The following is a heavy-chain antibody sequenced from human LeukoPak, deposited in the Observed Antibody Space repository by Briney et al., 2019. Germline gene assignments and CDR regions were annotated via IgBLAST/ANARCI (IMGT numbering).Heavy chain of an antibody. V-gene: IGHV1-8*03. J-gene: IGHJ6*03. Sequence: ASVKVSCKASGYTFTSYDINWVRQATGQGLEGMGWMNPNSGNTGYAQKFKGRVTITRNTSISTAYMELSSLRSEDTAVYYCARLINSSGWYPEYYYMDVWGKGTTVTVSS. CDR1: GYTFTSYD. CDR2: MNPNSGNT. CDR3: ARLINSSGWYPEYYYMDV. D-gene: IGHD6-19*01.